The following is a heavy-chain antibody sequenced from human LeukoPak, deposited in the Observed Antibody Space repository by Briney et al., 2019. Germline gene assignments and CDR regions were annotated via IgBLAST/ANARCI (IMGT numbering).Heavy chain of an antibody. CDR1: GFTFSSYA. V-gene: IGHV3-30-3*01. Sequence: GGSLRLSCAASGFTFSSYAMHWVRQAPGKGLEWVAVISYDGSNKYYADSVKGRFTISRDNSKNTLYLQMNSLRAEDTAVYYCARSQAGRPAAHFDYWGQGTLVTVSS. D-gene: IGHD2-2*01. J-gene: IGHJ4*02. CDR2: ISYDGSNK. CDR3: ARSQAGRPAAHFDY.